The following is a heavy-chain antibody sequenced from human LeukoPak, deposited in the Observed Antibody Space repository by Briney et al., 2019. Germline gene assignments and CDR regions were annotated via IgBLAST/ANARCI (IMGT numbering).Heavy chain of an antibody. J-gene: IGHJ4*02. V-gene: IGHV4-61*01. CDR2: IQYNGPP. CDR3: ARRKADRPRNYYIDY. Sequence: SETLSLTCTVSGGSVSIGRYQWSWVRQPPGPGLEWIGDIQYNGPPAYNPSLQNRVIILRDESRNQFSLRLSSVTAADTAVYFCARRKADRPRNYYIDYWGQGILVTVSS. D-gene: IGHD6-6*01. CDR1: GGSVSIGRYQ.